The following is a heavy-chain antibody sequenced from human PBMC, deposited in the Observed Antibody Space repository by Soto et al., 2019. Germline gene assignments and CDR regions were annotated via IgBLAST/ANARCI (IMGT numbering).Heavy chain of an antibody. Sequence: LRLSCAASGFTFSSYAMSWVRQAPGKGLEWVSAISGSGGSTYYADSVKGRFTISRDNSKNTLYLQMNSLRAEDTAVYYCAKDLVAGGRPIHWGQGTLVTVSS. CDR1: GFTFSSYA. CDR2: ISGSGGST. CDR3: AKDLVAGGRPIH. V-gene: IGHV3-23*01. D-gene: IGHD2-15*01. J-gene: IGHJ4*02.